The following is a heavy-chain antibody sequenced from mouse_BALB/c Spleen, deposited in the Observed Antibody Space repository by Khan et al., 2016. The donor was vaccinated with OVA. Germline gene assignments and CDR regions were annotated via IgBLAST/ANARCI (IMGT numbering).Heavy chain of an antibody. V-gene: IGHV1-4*01. J-gene: IGHJ2*01. D-gene: IGHD2-3*01. CDR2: INPSGGYN. CDR3: ARTYER. Sequence: QVQLQQSGAELARPGASVKMSCKASGYTFTSYTMHWVKQRPGHGLEWIGYINPSGGYNKYNQKFKDKATLTADTSSSTAYMQLSSLTSEDSAVYYWARTYERWGQGTTLTVSS. CDR1: GYTFTSYT.